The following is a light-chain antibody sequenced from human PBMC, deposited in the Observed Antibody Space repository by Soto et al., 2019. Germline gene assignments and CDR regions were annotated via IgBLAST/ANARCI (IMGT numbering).Light chain of an antibody. Sequence: DCLAVSRGEMSTFQCAFRQRDLYSSNNKNYLAWYQQKPGQPPKLLIYWASTRESGVPDRFSGSGSGTDFTLTIGGLQAEDVAVYYCQEYYISWRACGGGTKVDIK. J-gene: IGKJ4*01. V-gene: IGKV4-1*01. CDR2: WAS. CDR1: QRDLYSSNNKNY. CDR3: QEYYISWRA.